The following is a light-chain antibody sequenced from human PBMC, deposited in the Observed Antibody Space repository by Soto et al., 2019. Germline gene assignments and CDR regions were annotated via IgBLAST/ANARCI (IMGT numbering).Light chain of an antibody. J-gene: IGKJ4*01. V-gene: IGKV3-20*01. CDR3: QQYGRSPLT. CDR2: GAS. CDR1: QSVPSKY. Sequence: EIVLTQSPGTLSLSPGERATLSCRASQSVPSKYLAWYQQNPGQAPRLLIYGASNRATGIPDKFSGSGSGTDFTLTISRLEPEDFAVYYCQQYGRSPLTFGGGTKVDIK.